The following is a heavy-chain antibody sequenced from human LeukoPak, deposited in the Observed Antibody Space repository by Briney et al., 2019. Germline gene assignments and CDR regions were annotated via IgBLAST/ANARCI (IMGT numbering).Heavy chain of an antibody. Sequence: PGGSLRLSCAASGFTFSSYWMSWVRQAPGKGLEWVANIKQDGSEKYYVDSVKGRFTISRDNAKDSLYLQMNSLRAEDTAVYYCARAKYSYGQGYYMDVWGKGTTVTISS. CDR3: ARAKYSYGQGYYMDV. CDR1: GFTFSSYW. V-gene: IGHV3-7*01. J-gene: IGHJ6*03. CDR2: IKQDGSEK. D-gene: IGHD5-18*01.